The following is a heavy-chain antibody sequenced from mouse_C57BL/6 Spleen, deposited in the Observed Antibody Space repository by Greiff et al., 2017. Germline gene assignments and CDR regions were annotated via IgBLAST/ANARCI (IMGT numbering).Heavy chain of an antibody. CDR3: ARERGDYDGKDY. D-gene: IGHD1-1*01. Sequence: DVMLVESGGGLVKPGGSLKLSCAASGFTFSIYAMSWVRQTPEKRLEWVATISDGGSYTYYPDNVKGRFTISRDNAKNNLYLQMSHLKSEDRATYYCARERGDYDGKDYWGQGTTLTVSS. J-gene: IGHJ2*01. CDR1: GFTFSIYA. V-gene: IGHV5-4*01. CDR2: ISDGGSYT.